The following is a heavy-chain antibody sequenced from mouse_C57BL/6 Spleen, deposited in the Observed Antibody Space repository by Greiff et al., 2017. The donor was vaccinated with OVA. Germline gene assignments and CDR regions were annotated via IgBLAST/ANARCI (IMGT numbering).Heavy chain of an antibody. CDR3: ARENYAPYYAMDY. D-gene: IGHD2-4*01. CDR2: INPYNGDT. CDR1: GYSFTGYF. Sequence: VQLKESGPELVKPGDSVKISCKASGYSFTGYFMNWVMQSHGKSLEWIGRINPYNGDTFYNQKFKGKATLTVDKSSSTAHMELRSLTSEDSAVYYCARENYAPYYAMDYWGQGTSVTVSS. V-gene: IGHV1-20*01. J-gene: IGHJ4*01.